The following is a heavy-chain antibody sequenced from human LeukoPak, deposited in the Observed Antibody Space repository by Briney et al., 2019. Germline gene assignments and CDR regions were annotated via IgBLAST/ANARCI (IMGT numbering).Heavy chain of an antibody. V-gene: IGHV3-23*01. CDR2: ISGSGDST. J-gene: IGHJ3*02. CDR3: ARGGHSAVAGTTGLDAFDI. CDR1: GFTFDDYA. Sequence: GGSLRLSCAASGFTFDDYAMHWVRQAPGKGLEWVSTISGSGDSTYYADSVKGRFTISRDNAKNTLYLQMNSLRAEETAEYYCARGGHSAVAGTTGLDAFDIWGQGTMVTVSS. D-gene: IGHD6-19*01.